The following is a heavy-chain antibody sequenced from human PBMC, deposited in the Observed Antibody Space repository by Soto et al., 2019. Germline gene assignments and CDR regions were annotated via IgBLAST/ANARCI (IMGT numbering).Heavy chain of an antibody. CDR1: GGSISSADCY. CDR3: ARTGVRGTPLAYY. J-gene: IGHJ4*02. D-gene: IGHD2-15*01. Sequence: QVQLQESGPGLVKPSETLFLTCTVSGGSISSADCYWSWIRQHPGKGLEWIGYIYYSGSTYYNPSLMSRVTISVDTSKNQLSLKLSSVIAADTPMYYWARTGVRGTPLAYYWGQGTLVTVSS. CDR2: IYYSGST. V-gene: IGHV4-31*03.